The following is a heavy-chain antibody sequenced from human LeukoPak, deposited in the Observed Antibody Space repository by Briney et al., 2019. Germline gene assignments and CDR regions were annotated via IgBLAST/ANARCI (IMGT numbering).Heavy chain of an antibody. Sequence: GASVKVSCKASGYSFTSYYMHWVRQAPGQGLEWMGLINPSGSSTTYAQRFQGRVTMTRDISTSTDYMELTSLTSDGTAMYYCARDNSVGETAWWFDPWGQGTLVTVSS. CDR1: GYSFTSYY. J-gene: IGHJ5*02. CDR3: ARDNSVGETAWWFDP. CDR2: INPSGSST. V-gene: IGHV1-46*01. D-gene: IGHD1-26*01.